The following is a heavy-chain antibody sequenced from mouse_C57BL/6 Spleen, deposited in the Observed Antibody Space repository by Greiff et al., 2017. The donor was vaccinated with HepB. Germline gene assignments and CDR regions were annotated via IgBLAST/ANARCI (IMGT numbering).Heavy chain of an antibody. CDR3: ANMIRYAMDY. Sequence: VKLVESGPGLVAPSQSLFITCTVSGFSLTSYGVSWVRQPPGKDLEWLGVIWGDGSNNYHSALITRLSISKDNSKSQVLLKLNSLQTEDTATYYCANMIRYAMDYWGQGGTVTVST. CDR2: IWGDGSN. D-gene: IGHD2-3*01. J-gene: IGHJ4*01. V-gene: IGHV2-3*01. CDR1: GFSLTSYG.